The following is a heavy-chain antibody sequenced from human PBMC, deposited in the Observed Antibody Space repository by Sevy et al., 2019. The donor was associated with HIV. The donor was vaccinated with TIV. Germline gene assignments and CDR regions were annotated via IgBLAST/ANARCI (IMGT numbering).Heavy chain of an antibody. CDR2: IKEDGSEN. D-gene: IGHD2-2*01. Sequence: GGSLRLSCAASGFTFSNYWMSWVRQAPGKGLEWVANIKEDGSENHYVDSVKGRFTISRDNAKNSLYLQMNSLRAEDTAVYYCARVGGCSSTSCFAYWFDPWGQGTLVTVSS. J-gene: IGHJ5*02. CDR3: ARVGGCSSTSCFAYWFDP. CDR1: GFTFSNYW. V-gene: IGHV3-7*03.